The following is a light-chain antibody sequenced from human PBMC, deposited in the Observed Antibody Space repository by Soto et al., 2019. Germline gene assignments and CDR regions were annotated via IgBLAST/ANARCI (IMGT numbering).Light chain of an antibody. CDR2: DVT. J-gene: IGLJ7*01. Sequence: QLVLTQPASVSGSPGQSITISCTGTSSDIAANNYVSWYQQYPGKAPKLIIFDVTSRPSGVSDRFSGSKSGNTASLTISGLQAADEADYYCSSYTSGTTRVFGGGTQLTVL. CDR3: SSYTSGTTRV. CDR1: SSDIAANNY. V-gene: IGLV2-14*03.